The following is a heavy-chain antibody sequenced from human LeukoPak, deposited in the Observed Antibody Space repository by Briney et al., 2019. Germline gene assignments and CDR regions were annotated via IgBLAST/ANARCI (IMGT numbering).Heavy chain of an antibody. V-gene: IGHV4-30-4*01. CDR2: IHYSGST. CDR1: GGSISSGDYY. Sequence: PSETLSLTCTVSGGSISSGDYYWSWIRQPPGKGLEWIGYIHYSGSTYYNPSLKSRVTISVDTSKNQFSLKLSSVTAADTAMYYCARLYYYESSGYWNYFDYWGQGTLVTVSS. D-gene: IGHD3-22*01. CDR3: ARLYYYESSGYWNYFDY. J-gene: IGHJ4*02.